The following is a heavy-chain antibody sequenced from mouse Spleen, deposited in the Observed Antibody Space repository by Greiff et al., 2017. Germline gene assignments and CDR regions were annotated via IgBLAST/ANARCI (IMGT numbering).Heavy chain of an antibody. CDR3: ARVYDGYYD. Sequence: EVMLVESEGGLVQPGSSMKLSCTASGFTFSDYYMAWVRQVPEKGLEWVANINYDGSSTYYLDSLKSRFIISRDNAKNILYLQMSSLKSEDTATYYCARVYDGYYDWGQGTTLTVSS. D-gene: IGHD2-3*01. J-gene: IGHJ2*01. CDR2: INYDGSST. V-gene: IGHV5-16*01. CDR1: GFTFSDYY.